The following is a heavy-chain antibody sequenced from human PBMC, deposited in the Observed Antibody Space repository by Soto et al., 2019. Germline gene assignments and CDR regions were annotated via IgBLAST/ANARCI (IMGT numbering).Heavy chain of an antibody. CDR1: GYSFTSYW. Sequence: GESLKISCKGSGYSFTSYWIGWVRQMPGKGLEWMGIIYPGDSDTRYSPSFQGQVNISADKSISTAYLKWSSLKASETAMYYCARTSAAGKYYYGMDVWGQGTTVTVS. V-gene: IGHV5-51*01. D-gene: IGHD6-13*01. CDR3: ARTSAAGKYYYGMDV. J-gene: IGHJ6*02. CDR2: IYPGDSDT.